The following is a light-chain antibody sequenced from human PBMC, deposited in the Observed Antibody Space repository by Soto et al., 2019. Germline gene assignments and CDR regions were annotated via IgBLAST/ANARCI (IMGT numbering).Light chain of an antibody. Sequence: EIVMTQSPATLSVSTGERATLYCRASQSVSSNLAWYQQKPGQAPRLLMYGASTRATGIPARFSGSGSGTEVTLTISSLQSADFAVYFCQQYNNWARTFGQGTKVEVK. J-gene: IGKJ1*01. CDR1: QSVSSN. V-gene: IGKV3-15*01. CDR3: QQYNNWART. CDR2: GAS.